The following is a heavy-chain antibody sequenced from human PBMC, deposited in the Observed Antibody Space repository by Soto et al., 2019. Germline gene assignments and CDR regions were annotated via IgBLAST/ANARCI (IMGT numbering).Heavy chain of an antibody. V-gene: IGHV3-30*18. D-gene: IGHD1-26*01. Sequence: QVQLVESGGDVVQPGRSLRLSCAASGFTFSGYGMHWVRQAPGKGLEWVAVISYDGSNNYYGHSVKGRFTIFRDNSKNTLYLQMNSVRPEDTGVYYGAKDPFAKSESYPGYWGQVTLVTVSS. J-gene: IGHJ4*02. CDR1: GFTFSGYG. CDR2: ISYDGSNN. CDR3: AKDPFAKSESYPGY.